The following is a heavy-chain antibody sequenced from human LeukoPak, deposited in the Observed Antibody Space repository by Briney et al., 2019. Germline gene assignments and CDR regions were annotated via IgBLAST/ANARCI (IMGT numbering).Heavy chain of an antibody. CDR1: GYTFTGYY. J-gene: IGHJ4*02. CDR3: ASYSVRGVGAHDY. V-gene: IGHV1-2*02. D-gene: IGHD1-26*01. CDR2: INPNSGGT. Sequence: AASVKVSCKASGYTFTGYYMHWVRQAPGQGLEWMGWINPNSGGTNYAQKFQGRVTMTRDTSISTAYMELSRLRSDDTAAYYCASYSVRGVGAHDYWGQGTLVTVSS.